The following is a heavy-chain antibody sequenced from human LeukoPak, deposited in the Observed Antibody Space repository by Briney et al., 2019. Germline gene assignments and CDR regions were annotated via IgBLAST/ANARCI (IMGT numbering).Heavy chain of an antibody. J-gene: IGHJ4*02. Sequence: ASVKVSCKASGYTFTGYYMHWVRQAPGQGLEWMGRINPNSGGTNYAQKFQGRVTMTRDTSISTAYMELSRLRSDDTAVYYCAREECTNDVCYSADYWGQGTLVTVSS. CDR3: AREECTNDVCYSADY. D-gene: IGHD2-8*01. V-gene: IGHV1-2*06. CDR2: INPNSGGT. CDR1: GYTFTGYY.